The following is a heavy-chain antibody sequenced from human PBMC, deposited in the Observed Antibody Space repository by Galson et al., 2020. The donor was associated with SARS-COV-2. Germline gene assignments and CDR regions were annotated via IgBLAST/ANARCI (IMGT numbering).Heavy chain of an antibody. CDR2: IYYSGST. CDR3: ARGYYYDSSGYYYFDY. CDR1: GGTISSYY. V-gene: IGHV4-59*01. J-gene: IGHJ4*02. Sequence: SETLSLTCTVSGGTISSYYWSWIRQPPGKGLEWIGYIYYSGSTNYNPSLKSRVTISVDTSKNQFSLKLSSVTAADTAVYYCARGYYYDSSGYYYFDYWGQGTLVTVSS. D-gene: IGHD3-22*01.